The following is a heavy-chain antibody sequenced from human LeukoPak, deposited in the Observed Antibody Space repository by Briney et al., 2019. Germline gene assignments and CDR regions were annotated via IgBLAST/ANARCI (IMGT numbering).Heavy chain of an antibody. D-gene: IGHD1-26*01. V-gene: IGHV3-11*01. CDR1: GFTFSDYY. J-gene: IGHJ4*02. CDR3: AKDMGVGATPPSL. CDR2: ISSSGSTI. Sequence: GGSLRLSCAASGFTFSDYYMSWIRQAPGKGLEWVSYISSSGSTIYYADSVKGRFTISRDNSKNTLYLQMNSLRAEDTAVYYCAKDMGVGATPPSLGGQGTLVTVSS.